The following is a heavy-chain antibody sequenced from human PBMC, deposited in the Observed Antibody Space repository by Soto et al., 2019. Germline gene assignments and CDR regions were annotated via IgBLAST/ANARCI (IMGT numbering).Heavy chain of an antibody. Sequence: EVQLLESGGGLVQPGGSLRLSCAASGFTFSSYAMSWVRQAPGKGLEWVSAISGSGGNTYYADSVKGRFTISRDNSKTTLYLQVNSLRAEDTAVYYCAKGGWVDIAAAGALFDYWGQGTLVTVSS. D-gene: IGHD6-13*01. CDR2: ISGSGGNT. CDR1: GFTFSSYA. CDR3: AKGGWVDIAAAGALFDY. V-gene: IGHV3-23*01. J-gene: IGHJ4*02.